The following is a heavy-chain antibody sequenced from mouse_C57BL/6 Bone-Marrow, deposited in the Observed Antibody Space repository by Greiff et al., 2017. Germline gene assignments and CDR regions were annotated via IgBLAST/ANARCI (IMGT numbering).Heavy chain of an antibody. CDR1: GYTFTSYW. CDR3: ARGFTTVVATGFDY. CDR2: INPSTGGT. V-gene: IGHV1-53*01. Sequence: VQLQQSGTELVKPGASVKLSCKASGYTFTSYWMHWVKQRPGQGLEWIGNINPSTGGTNYNEKFKSKATLTVDKSSSTAYMQLSILTSEDSAVYYCARGFTTVVATGFDYWGQGTTLTVSS. J-gene: IGHJ2*01. D-gene: IGHD1-1*01.